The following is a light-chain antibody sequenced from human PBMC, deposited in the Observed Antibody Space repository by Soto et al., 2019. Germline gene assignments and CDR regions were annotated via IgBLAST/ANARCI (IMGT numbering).Light chain of an antibody. CDR1: SSNIGAGYD. V-gene: IGLV1-40*01. CDR2: GNS. Sequence: QSVLTQPPSVSGAPGQRVTISCTGSSSNIGAGYDVHWYQQLPGTAPKLLIYGNSNRPSGVPDRFSGSKSGTSASLVITGLQAEDEADYYCQSYDSSLSVVFDGGTKLTVL. CDR3: QSYDSSLSVV. J-gene: IGLJ2*01.